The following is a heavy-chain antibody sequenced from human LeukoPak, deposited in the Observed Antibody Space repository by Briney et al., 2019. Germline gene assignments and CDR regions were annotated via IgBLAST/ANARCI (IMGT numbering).Heavy chain of an antibody. CDR3: ARHSWLFDDQIDY. CDR1: GGTFSSYA. Sequence: SVKVSCKASGGTFSSYAISWVRQAPGQGLEWMGRIIPILGIANYAQKFQGRVTITADKSTSTAYMELSSLRSEDTAVYYCARHSWLFDDQIDYWGQGTLVTVSS. J-gene: IGHJ4*02. CDR2: IIPILGIA. V-gene: IGHV1-69*04. D-gene: IGHD3-9*01.